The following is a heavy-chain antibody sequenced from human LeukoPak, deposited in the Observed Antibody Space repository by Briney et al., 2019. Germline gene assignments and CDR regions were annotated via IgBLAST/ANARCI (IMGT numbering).Heavy chain of an antibody. Sequence: SETLSLTCAVYGGSFSGYYWSWIRQPPGKGLEWIGEINHSGSTNYNPSLKSRVTISVDTSKNQFSLKLSSVTAADTAVYYCARGSGGWYSYYYGMDVWGQGTTVTVSS. CDR1: GGSFSGYY. V-gene: IGHV4-34*01. D-gene: IGHD6-19*01. CDR3: ARGSGGWYSYYYGMDV. J-gene: IGHJ6*02. CDR2: INHSGST.